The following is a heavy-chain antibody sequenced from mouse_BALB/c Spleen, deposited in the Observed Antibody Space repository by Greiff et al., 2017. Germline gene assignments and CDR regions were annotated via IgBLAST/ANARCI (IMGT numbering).Heavy chain of an antibody. CDR2: IWAGGST. CDR1: GFSLTSYG. V-gene: IGHV2-9*02. CDR3: AREGYRYDEGYYAMDY. Sequence: VKLMESGPGLVAPSQSLSITCTVSGFSLTSYGVHWVRQPPGKGLEWLGVIWAGGSTNYNSALMSRLSISKDNSKSQVFLKMNSLQTDDTAMYYCAREGYRYDEGYYAMDYWGQGTSVTVSS. D-gene: IGHD2-14*01. J-gene: IGHJ4*01.